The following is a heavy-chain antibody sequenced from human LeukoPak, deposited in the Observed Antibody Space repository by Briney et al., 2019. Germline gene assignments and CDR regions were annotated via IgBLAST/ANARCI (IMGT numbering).Heavy chain of an antibody. CDR1: GGTFSSYA. J-gene: IGHJ4*02. D-gene: IGHD6-13*01. V-gene: IGHV1-69*04. Sequence: ASVKFSCKASGGTFSSYAISWVRQAPGQGLEWMGRIIPILGIANYAQKFQGRVTITADKSTSTAYMQLSSLRSEHTAVYYCARAGISIAAAGRNHFDYWGQGTLVTVSS. CDR3: ARAGISIAAAGRNHFDY. CDR2: IIPILGIA.